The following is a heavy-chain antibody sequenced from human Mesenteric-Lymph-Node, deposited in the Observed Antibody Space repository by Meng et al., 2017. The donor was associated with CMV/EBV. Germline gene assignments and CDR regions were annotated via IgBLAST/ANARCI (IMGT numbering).Heavy chain of an antibody. J-gene: IGHJ3*02. V-gene: IGHV3-30*02. CDR1: GFTFSNAW. D-gene: IGHD2/OR15-2a*01. CDR3: AKETIPVTVVILDAFEI. Sequence: GGSLRLSCAASGFTFSNAWMSWVRQAPGKGLEWVSFIRYDGSGKYYGDSVKGRFTISRDNSKNTLYLQMNSLRTEDTAVYYCAKETIPVTVVILDAFEIWGQGIMVTVSS. CDR2: IRYDGSGK.